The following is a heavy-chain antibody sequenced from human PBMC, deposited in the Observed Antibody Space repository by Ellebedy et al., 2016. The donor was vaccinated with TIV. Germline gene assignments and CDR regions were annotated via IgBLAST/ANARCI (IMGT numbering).Heavy chain of an antibody. J-gene: IGHJ4*02. V-gene: IGHV1-8*01. CDR3: ARGGDGYNGDY. Sequence: ASVKVSCXASGYTFTSYDINWVRQATGQGLEWMGWMNPNSGNTGYAQKFQGRVTITADESTSTAYMELSSLRSEDTAVYYCARGGDGYNGDYWGQGTPVTVSS. CDR2: MNPNSGNT. D-gene: IGHD5-24*01. CDR1: GYTFTSYD.